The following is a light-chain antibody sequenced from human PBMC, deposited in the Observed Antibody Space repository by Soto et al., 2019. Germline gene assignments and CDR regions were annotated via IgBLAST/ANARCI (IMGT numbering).Light chain of an antibody. V-gene: IGKV1-9*01. CDR2: AAS. CDR1: QGISSY. Sequence: IQLTQSPSSLSASVGDRATITCRSSQGISSYLAWYQQKPGKAPKLLIYAASTLQSGVPSRFSGSGSGTDFTLTISSLQPEDFATYYCQQLNSYPPITFGKGTQLEIK. CDR3: QQLNSYPPIT. J-gene: IGKJ5*01.